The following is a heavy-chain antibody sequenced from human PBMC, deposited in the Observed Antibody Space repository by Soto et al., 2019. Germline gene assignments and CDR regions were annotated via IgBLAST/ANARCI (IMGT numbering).Heavy chain of an antibody. CDR3: AKQDRDYDLPFDP. Sequence: GPLGISCAASGFPFSRYAMTWVRKAPGKGLEWFSAISGSGGSTYYADSVKGRVTISRDNTKNTLYLQMNSRRAQDTAVHYSAKQDRDYDLPFDPWGQGTRVAVS. V-gene: IGHV3-23*01. D-gene: IGHD4-17*01. J-gene: IGHJ5*02. CDR2: ISGSGGST. CDR1: GFPFSRYA.